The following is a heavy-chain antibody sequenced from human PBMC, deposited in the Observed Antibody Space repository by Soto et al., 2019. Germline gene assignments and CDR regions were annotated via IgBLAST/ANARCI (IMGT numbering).Heavy chain of an antibody. Sequence: PSETLSLTCTVSGGSISSGGYYWSWIRQHPGKGLEWIGYIYYSGSTYYNPSLKSRVTISVDTSKNQFSLKLSSVTAADTAVYYCARDSPYCSSTSCYTRTFDIWGQGTMVTVS. D-gene: IGHD2-2*02. CDR2: IYYSGST. CDR3: ARDSPYCSSTSCYTRTFDI. V-gene: IGHV4-31*03. CDR1: GGSISSGGYY. J-gene: IGHJ3*02.